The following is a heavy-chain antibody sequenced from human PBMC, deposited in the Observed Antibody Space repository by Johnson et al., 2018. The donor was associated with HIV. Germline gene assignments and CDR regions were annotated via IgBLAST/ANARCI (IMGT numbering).Heavy chain of an antibody. D-gene: IGHD6-13*01. CDR1: GFIVSFNS. Sequence: QVQLVESGGGLIQPGGSLRLSCAASGFIVSFNSMHWVRQAPGKGLEWVAVISYDGSNKYYADSVEGRFTISRDNSKNRLYLQMNSLRAGDTAVYYCAAGGVPALDIWGQGTMVTVSS. V-gene: IGHV3-30*04. J-gene: IGHJ3*02. CDR2: ISYDGSNK. CDR3: AAGGVPALDI.